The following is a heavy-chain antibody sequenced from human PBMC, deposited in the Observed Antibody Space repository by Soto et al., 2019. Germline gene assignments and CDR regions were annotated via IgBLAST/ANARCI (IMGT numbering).Heavy chain of an antibody. D-gene: IGHD3-22*01. CDR3: AKSAYTSGYYSFAAMDD. CDR1: RLTFSSYG. CDR2: ISNDGSNK. V-gene: IGHV3-30*18. J-gene: IGHJ4*02. Sequence: RLSGAPARLTFSSYGMHWVRQAPGKELDWVAVISNDGSNKYYAASVKGRFTISRDNSKNTLYLQMNSLRPEDTAVFYCAKSAYTSGYYSFAAMDDWPQGT.